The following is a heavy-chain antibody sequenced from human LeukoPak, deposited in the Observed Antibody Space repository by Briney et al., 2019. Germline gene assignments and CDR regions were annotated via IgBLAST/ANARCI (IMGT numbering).Heavy chain of an antibody. J-gene: IGHJ4*02. Sequence: GGSLGLSCAASGFTVSSNYMSWVRQAPGKGLEWVSVIYSGGSTYYADSVKGRFTISRDNSKNTLYLQMNSLRAEDTAVYYCARAQGGGTDYWGQGTLVTVSS. CDR1: GFTVSSNY. V-gene: IGHV3-53*01. CDR2: IYSGGST. D-gene: IGHD3-16*01. CDR3: ARAQGGGTDY.